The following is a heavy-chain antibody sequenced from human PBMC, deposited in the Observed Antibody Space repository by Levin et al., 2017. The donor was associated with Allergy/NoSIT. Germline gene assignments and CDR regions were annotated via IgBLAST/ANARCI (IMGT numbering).Heavy chain of an antibody. J-gene: IGHJ6*02. V-gene: IGHV1-46*01. CDR1: GYTFTTYY. D-gene: IGHD3-16*01. CDR2: MNPSDGST. Sequence: GESLKISFKASGYTFTTYYMHWLRQASGQGLEWMGIMNPSDGSTTYPQRLQGRVTMTRDTSTSTVYMELSSLRSEDTAVYYCARAGGTPADYYYGMDVWGQGTTVTVSS. CDR3: ARAGGTPADYYYGMDV.